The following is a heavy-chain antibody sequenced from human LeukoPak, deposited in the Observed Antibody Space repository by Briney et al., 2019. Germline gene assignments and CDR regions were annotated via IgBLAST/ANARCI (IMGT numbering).Heavy chain of an antibody. Sequence: ASVKVSCKASGYTFTDYYMHWVRQAPGQGLEWMGRINPNSGGTNYPQKFQGRVTMSRDTSISTAYMELSSLRSDDTAVYYCARGYCSGGTCYLVENWFDPWGQGTLVTVSS. J-gene: IGHJ5*02. V-gene: IGHV1-2*06. CDR2: INPNSGGT. CDR3: ARGYCSGGTCYLVENWFDP. D-gene: IGHD2-15*01. CDR1: GYTFTDYY.